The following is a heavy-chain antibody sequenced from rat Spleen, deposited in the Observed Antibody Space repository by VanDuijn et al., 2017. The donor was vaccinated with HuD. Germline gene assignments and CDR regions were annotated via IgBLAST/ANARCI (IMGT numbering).Heavy chain of an antibody. Sequence: EVQLVESGGGLVQPGKSLKLSCVASGFTFSRYWMYWVRQAPGKGLEWVSSVSSDGVNTYYPDSVKGRFTISRNNAENIVYLQMNSLKCEDTATYYCVQWNSRYFTYWGQGVMVTVSS. D-gene: IGHD4-4*01. V-gene: IGHV5-58*01. CDR3: VQWNSRYFTY. J-gene: IGHJ2*01. CDR2: VSSDGVNT. CDR1: GFTFSRYW.